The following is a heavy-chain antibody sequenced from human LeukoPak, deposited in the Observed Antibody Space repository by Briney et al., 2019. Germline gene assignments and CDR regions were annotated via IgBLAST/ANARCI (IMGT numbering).Heavy chain of an antibody. CDR3: ARDPSKDYYMDV. V-gene: IGHV3-23*01. CDR1: GFTFSSYA. Sequence: PGGSLRLSCAASGFTFSSYAMSWVRQAPGKGLEWVSAISGSGGSTYYADSVKGRFTISRDNAKNSLYLQMNSLRAEDTAVYYCARDPSKDYYMDVWGKGTTVTVSS. CDR2: ISGSGGST. J-gene: IGHJ6*03.